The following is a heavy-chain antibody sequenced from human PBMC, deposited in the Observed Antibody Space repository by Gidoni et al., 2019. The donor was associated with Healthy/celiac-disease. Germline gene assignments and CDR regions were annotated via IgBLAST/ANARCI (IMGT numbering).Heavy chain of an antibody. D-gene: IGHD2-15*01. CDR3: AKDKAVVVAATRYNWFDP. CDR2: ISGSGGST. V-gene: IGHV3-23*01. J-gene: IGHJ5*02. CDR1: GFTFSSYA. Sequence: EVQLLESGGGLVQPGGSLRLSCAASGFTFSSYAMSWVRPAPGKGLEWVSAISGSGGSTYYADSVKGRFTISSDNSKNTLYLQMNSLRAEDTAVYYCAKDKAVVVAATRYNWFDPWGQGTLVTVSS.